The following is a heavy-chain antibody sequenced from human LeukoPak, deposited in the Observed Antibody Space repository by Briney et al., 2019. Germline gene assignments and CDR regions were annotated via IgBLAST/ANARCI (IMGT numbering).Heavy chain of an antibody. CDR1: GFTFSSYA. J-gene: IGHJ4*02. CDR3: AKVSVGATGDYYFDY. Sequence: RGSLRLSCAASGFTFSSYAMSWVRQAPGKGLEWVSAISGSGGSTYYADSVKGRFTISRDNSKNTLYLQMNSLRVEDTAVYYCAKVSVGATGDYYFDYWGQGTLVTVSS. D-gene: IGHD1-26*01. CDR2: ISGSGGST. V-gene: IGHV3-23*01.